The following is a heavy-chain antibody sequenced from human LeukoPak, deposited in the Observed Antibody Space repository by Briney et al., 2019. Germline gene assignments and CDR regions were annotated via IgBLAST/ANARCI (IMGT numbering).Heavy chain of an antibody. CDR3: ARSGLSRFGF. J-gene: IGHJ4*02. D-gene: IGHD2/OR15-2a*01. CDR1: GFTFSSYG. V-gene: IGHV3-23*01. Sequence: GGTLRLSCAASGFTFSSYGMSWVRQAPGKGLEWVSAISGSGGSTYYADSVRGRFTISRDNSKNTLYLQMNSLRAEDTAVYYCARSGLSRFGFWGQETLVAVSS. CDR2: ISGSGGST.